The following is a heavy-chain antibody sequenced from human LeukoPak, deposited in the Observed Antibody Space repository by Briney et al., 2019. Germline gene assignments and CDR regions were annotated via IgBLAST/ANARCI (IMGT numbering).Heavy chain of an antibody. J-gene: IGHJ5*02. CDR2: IYTGGDT. D-gene: IGHD1-14*01. CDR3: AKGSGINHYHWIDP. CDR1: GFSVSNKY. Sequence: PGESPRLSCAASGFSVSNKYMSWVRQAPGKGLEWVSVIYTGGDTYYADSVKGRFTISRDNSKNTLYLQMDSLRAEDTALYYCAKGSGINHYHWIDPWGQGTLVTVSS. V-gene: IGHV3-53*01.